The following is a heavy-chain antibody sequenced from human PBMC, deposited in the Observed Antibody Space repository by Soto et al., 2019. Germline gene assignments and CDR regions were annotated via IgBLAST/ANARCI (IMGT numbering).Heavy chain of an antibody. CDR1: GGSFSGYY. Sequence: PSETLSLTCAVYGGSFSGYYWSWIRQPPGKGLEWIGEINHSGSTNYNPSLKSRVTISVDTSKNQFSLKLSSVTAADTAVYYCARLGRRSSSWYGGYYYYYGMDVCGQGTTVPV. CDR3: ARLGRRSSSWYGGYYYYYGMDV. J-gene: IGHJ6*02. D-gene: IGHD6-13*01. CDR2: INHSGST. V-gene: IGHV4-34*01.